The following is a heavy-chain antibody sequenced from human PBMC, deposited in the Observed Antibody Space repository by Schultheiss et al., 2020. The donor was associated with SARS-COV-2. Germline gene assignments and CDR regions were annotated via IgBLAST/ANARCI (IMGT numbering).Heavy chain of an antibody. D-gene: IGHD5-18*01. CDR1: GFTVSSNY. CDR3: ARDLVYSYRREYYFDY. V-gene: IGHV3-53*01. J-gene: IGHJ4*02. Sequence: GESLKISCAASGFTVSSNYMSWVRQAPGKGLEWVSVIYSGGSTYYADSVKGRFTISRDNSKNTLYLQMNSLRAEDTAVYYCARDLVYSYRREYYFDYWGQGTLVTVSS. CDR2: IYSGGST.